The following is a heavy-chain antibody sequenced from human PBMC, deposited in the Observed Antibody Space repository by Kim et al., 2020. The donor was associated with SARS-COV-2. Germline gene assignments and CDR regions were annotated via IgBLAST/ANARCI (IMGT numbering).Heavy chain of an antibody. V-gene: IGHV3-23*01. CDR2: ISVSGGTT. Sequence: GGSLRLSCAASGFTFSGYAMNWVRQAPGKGLEWVAGISVSGGTTYYADSGKGRFTISRDTSKNTLYLQMNSLRGEDTAIYYCAKENYWGQGTLVTVS. CDR1: GFTFSGYA. J-gene: IGHJ4*02. CDR3: AKENY.